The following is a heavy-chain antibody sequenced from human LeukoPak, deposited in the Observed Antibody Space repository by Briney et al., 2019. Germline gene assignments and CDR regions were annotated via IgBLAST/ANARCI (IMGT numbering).Heavy chain of an antibody. CDR3: ARSRGDGYKSDAFDI. J-gene: IGHJ3*02. CDR1: GGSISSSSYY. D-gene: IGHD5-24*01. V-gene: IGHV4-39*07. Sequence: PSETLSLTCTVSGGSISSSSYYWGWIRQPPGKGLEWIGSIYYSGSTNYNPSLKSRVTISVDTSKNQFSLKLSSVTAADTAVYYCARSRGDGYKSDAFDIWGQGTMVTVSS. CDR2: IYYSGST.